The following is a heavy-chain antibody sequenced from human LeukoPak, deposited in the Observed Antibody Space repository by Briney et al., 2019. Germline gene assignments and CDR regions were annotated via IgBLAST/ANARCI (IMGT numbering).Heavy chain of an antibody. CDR2: IYWDDDK. J-gene: IGHJ4*02. Sequence: SGPTLVKPTQTLTLTCTFSGFSLSTSGVGVGWIRQPPGKALEWLALIYWDDDKRYSPSLTSRLTITKDPSKHQVVLTMTNMDPVDTATYYCAHVPRGNSFDYWGQGTLVTVSS. CDR3: AHVPRGNSFDY. CDR1: GFSLSTSGVG. V-gene: IGHV2-5*02.